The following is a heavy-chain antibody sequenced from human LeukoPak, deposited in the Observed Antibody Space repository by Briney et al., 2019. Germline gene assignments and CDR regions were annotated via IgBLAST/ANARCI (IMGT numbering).Heavy chain of an antibody. Sequence: GGSLRLSCAASGFTFSNYAMHWVRQAPGKGLEWVSAISGTGGDTYYADSVKGRFTISRDNSKNTLYLQMNNLRAEDTAVYYCSLVPNYWGQGTLVTVSS. J-gene: IGHJ4*02. CDR1: GFTFSNYA. CDR2: ISGTGGDT. D-gene: IGHD6-13*01. CDR3: SLVPNY. V-gene: IGHV3-23*01.